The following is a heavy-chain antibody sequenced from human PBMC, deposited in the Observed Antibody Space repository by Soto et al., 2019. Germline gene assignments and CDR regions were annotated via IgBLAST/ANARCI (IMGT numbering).Heavy chain of an antibody. Sequence: QVQLVQSGAEVKKPGASVKVSCKASGYTFTSYDINWVRHATGQGLERLGWMNPNSANTGYSQKLQGRVNMTRNTSITTAYMEQGSLRSEGTAVYYSARGQRRLCGVYCSSTSCYDFDYWGQGNLATDSS. J-gene: IGHJ4*02. D-gene: IGHD2-2*01. CDR3: ARGQRRLCGVYCSSTSCYDFDY. CDR1: GYTFTSYD. CDR2: MNPNSANT. V-gene: IGHV1-8*01.